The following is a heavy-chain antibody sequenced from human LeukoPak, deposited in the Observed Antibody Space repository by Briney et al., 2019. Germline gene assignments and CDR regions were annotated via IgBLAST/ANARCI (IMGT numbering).Heavy chain of an antibody. D-gene: IGHD1-26*01. CDR1: GGTFSSYA. CDR3: ARDEYSGSYSYGMDV. Sequence: PGASVKVSCKASGGTFSSYAISWVRQAPGQGLEWMGGIIPIFGTANYAQKFQGRVTITTDESTSTAYMELRSLRSDDTAVYYCARDEYSGSYSYGMDVWGQGTTVTVSS. CDR2: IIPIFGTA. V-gene: IGHV1-69*05. J-gene: IGHJ6*02.